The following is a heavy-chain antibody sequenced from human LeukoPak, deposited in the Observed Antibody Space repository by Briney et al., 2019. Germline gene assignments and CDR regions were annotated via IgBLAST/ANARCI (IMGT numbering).Heavy chain of an antibody. V-gene: IGHV1-2*06. CDR2: INPYSGDT. Sequence: GASVKVSCKASGYTFTGYHIHWVRQAPGQGLEWMGRINPYSGDTNFAQKFQGRVTMTRDRSITTAYMDLSSLTPDDTAVYFCARDQGSLTRSWYTGYWGQGTQVTASS. CDR3: ARDQGSLTRSWYTGY. CDR1: GYTFTGYH. J-gene: IGHJ4*02. D-gene: IGHD6-13*01.